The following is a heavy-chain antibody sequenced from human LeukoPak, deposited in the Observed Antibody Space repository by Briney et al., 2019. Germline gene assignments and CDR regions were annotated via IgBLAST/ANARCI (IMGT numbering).Heavy chain of an antibody. CDR2: MNPNIGGT. V-gene: IGHV1-2*02. D-gene: IGHD2-8*01. CDR1: GYTFTGYY. CDR3: ARGGYCTNGVCSHDAFDI. Sequence: GASVKVSCKASGYTFTGYYMHWVRQAAGRGLEWMGWMNPNIGGTNYAQKFQGRVTMTRDTSISTVYMELSRLRSDDTAVYYCARGGYCTNGVCSHDAFDIWGQGTMVTVSS. J-gene: IGHJ3*02.